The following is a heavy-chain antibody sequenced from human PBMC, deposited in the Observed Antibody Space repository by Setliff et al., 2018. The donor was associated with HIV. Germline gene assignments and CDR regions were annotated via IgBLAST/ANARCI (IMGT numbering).Heavy chain of an antibody. Sequence: PSETLSLTCTVSGDSISNYYWNWIRQPAGKGLEWIGRFFPSGSTNYNPSLKSRVTMSVDTSKNQFSLKLSSVTAADTGIYFCARGGAVTVLGIPSYYSFYGLDKWGQGTTVTVSS. CDR2: FFPSGST. J-gene: IGHJ6*02. D-gene: IGHD2-21*02. CDR1: GDSISNYY. V-gene: IGHV4-4*07. CDR3: ARGGAVTVLGIPSYYSFYGLDK.